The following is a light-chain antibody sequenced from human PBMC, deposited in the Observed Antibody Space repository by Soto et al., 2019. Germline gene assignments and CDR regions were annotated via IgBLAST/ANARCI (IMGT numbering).Light chain of an antibody. CDR2: EVS. CDR1: SSDVGGYNY. V-gene: IGLV2-14*01. J-gene: IGLJ3*02. CDR3: SSYTSSSTRV. Sequence: QSALTQPASVSGSPGQSITISCTGTSSDVGGYNYVSWYQQHPGKAPKLLIDEVSNRPSGVSNRFSDSKSGNTASLTISGLQAEDAADYYCSSYTSSSTRVFGGGTKHTVL.